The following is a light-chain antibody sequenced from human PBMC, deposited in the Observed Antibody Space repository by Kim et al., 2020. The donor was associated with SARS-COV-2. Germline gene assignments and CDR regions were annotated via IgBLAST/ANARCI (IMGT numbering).Light chain of an antibody. Sequence: QSVLTQPPSVSGAPGQRVTISCSGSSSNIGSETVTWYQQFPGTAPKFLVYSNNQRPSGIPDRFSASRSGTSASLAISGLQSEDEADYYCAAWDDSLKGYVLGTGTKVTDL. CDR3: AAWDDSLKGYV. CDR1: SSNIGSET. CDR2: SNN. J-gene: IGLJ1*01. V-gene: IGLV1-44*01.